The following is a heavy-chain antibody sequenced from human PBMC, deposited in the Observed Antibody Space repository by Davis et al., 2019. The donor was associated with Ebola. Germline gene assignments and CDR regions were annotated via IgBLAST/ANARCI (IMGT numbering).Heavy chain of an antibody. Sequence: PSETLSLTCTVSGGSISSGGYYWGWIRQPPGKGLEWIGSIYYSGSTYYNPSLKSRVTISVDTSKNQFSLKLSSVTAADTAVYYCARGGVVPAAPGYYYYGMDVWGQGTTVTVSS. CDR2: IYYSGST. CDR3: ARGGVVPAAPGYYYYGMDV. D-gene: IGHD2-2*01. V-gene: IGHV4-39*01. J-gene: IGHJ6*02. CDR1: GGSISSGGYY.